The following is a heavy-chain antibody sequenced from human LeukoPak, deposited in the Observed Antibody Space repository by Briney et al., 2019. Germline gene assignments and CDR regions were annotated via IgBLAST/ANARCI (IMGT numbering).Heavy chain of an antibody. V-gene: IGHV3-33*01. CDR3: ARGQQLVKTD. J-gene: IGHJ4*02. D-gene: IGHD6-13*01. CDR2: IWYDGSIK. Sequence: TGGSLRLSCAASGFNFSTYGIHWVRQAPGKGLEWVAVIWYDGSIKNYADSVKGRFTISRDNSKNSVYLQMDSLRAEDTALYYCARGQQLVKTDWGQGTLVTVSS. CDR1: GFNFSTYG.